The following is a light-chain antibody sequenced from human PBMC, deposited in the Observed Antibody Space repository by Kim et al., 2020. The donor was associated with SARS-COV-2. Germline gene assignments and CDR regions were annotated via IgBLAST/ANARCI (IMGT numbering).Light chain of an antibody. Sequence: SYELTQPLSVSVALGQTAKITCGGDNIASKNVHWYQQKPGQAPVLVIYKDTNRPSGIPERFSGSNSGNTATLTISRAQAGDEADYYCQVWGTSTGRLVFGGGTQMTV. J-gene: IGLJ3*02. CDR3: QVWGTSTGRLV. CDR1: NIASKN. V-gene: IGLV3-9*01. CDR2: KDT.